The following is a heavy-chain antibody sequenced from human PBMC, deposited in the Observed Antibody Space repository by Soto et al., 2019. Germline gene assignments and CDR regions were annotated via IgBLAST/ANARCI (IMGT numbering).Heavy chain of an antibody. J-gene: IGHJ4*02. Sequence: QVQLQESGPGLVKPSGTLSLTCAVSGGSISSSNWWSWVRQPPGKGLEWIGEIYHSGSTNYNPSLQSRVTISVDTSKNQFSLKLCSVTAADTAVYYCARVISAMAPFDYWGQGTLVTVSS. V-gene: IGHV4-4*02. CDR3: ARVISAMAPFDY. CDR1: GGSISSSNW. CDR2: IYHSGST. D-gene: IGHD5-18*01.